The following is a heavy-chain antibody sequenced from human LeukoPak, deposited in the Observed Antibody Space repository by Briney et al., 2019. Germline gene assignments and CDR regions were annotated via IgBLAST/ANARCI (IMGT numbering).Heavy chain of an antibody. Sequence: ASVKVSCKASGYTFTSYGISWVRQAPGQGLEWMGWISAYNGNTNYAQKFQGRVTMTRDTSISTAYMELSRLRSDDTAVYYCCIAVAGNWFDPWGQGTLVTVSS. CDR2: ISAYNGNT. CDR1: GYTFTSYG. CDR3: CIAVAGNWFDP. V-gene: IGHV1-18*01. D-gene: IGHD6-19*01. J-gene: IGHJ5*02.